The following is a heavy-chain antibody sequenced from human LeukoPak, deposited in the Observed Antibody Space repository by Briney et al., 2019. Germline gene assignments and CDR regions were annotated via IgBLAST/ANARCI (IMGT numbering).Heavy chain of an antibody. CDR2: IRSKAYGGTT. CDR3: TRDSISPSGGGYYYYGMDV. D-gene: IGHD3-16*01. V-gene: IGHV3-49*04. J-gene: IGHJ6*02. Sequence: GGSLRLSCTASGFTFGDYAMSWVRQAPGKGLEWVGFIRSKAYGGTTEYAASVKGRFTISRDDSKSIAYLQMNSLKTEDTAVYYCTRDSISPSGGGYYYYGMDVWGQGTTVTVSS. CDR1: GFTFGDYA.